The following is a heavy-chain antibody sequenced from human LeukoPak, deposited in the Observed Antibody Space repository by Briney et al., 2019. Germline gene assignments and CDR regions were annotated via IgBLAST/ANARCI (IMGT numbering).Heavy chain of an antibody. D-gene: IGHD3-22*01. CDR2: IRYDGSNK. J-gene: IGHJ5*02. V-gene: IGHV3-30*02. CDR3: AKDPITMIVVPTAPFYP. Sequence: GGSLRLSCAASGFTFSSYGMHWVRQAPGKGLEWVAFIRYDGSNKYYADSVKGRFTISRDNSKNTLYLQMNSLRAEHTAVYYCAKDPITMIVVPTAPFYPWGQGTLVTVSS. CDR1: GFTFSSYG.